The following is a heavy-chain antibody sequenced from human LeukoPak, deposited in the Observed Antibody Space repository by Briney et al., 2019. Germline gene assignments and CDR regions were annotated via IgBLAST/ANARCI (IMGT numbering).Heavy chain of an antibody. J-gene: IGHJ4*02. CDR2: IKSKTDGGTT. CDR1: GFAFSNAW. D-gene: IGHD3-10*01. V-gene: IGHV3-15*01. CDR3: TTGEMAVRGFVLLWFGDYFDY. Sequence: PGGSLRLSCAASGFAFSNAWMSWVRQAPGKGLEWVGRIKSKTDGGTTDYAAPVKGRFTISRDDSKNTLYLQMNSLKTEDTAVYYCTTGEMAVRGFVLLWFGDYFDYWGQGTLVTVSS.